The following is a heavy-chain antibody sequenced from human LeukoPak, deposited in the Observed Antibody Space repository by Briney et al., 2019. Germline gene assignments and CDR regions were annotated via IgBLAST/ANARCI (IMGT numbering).Heavy chain of an antibody. V-gene: IGHV4-34*01. CDR2: INHSGST. D-gene: IGHD2-2*01. Sequence: SETLSLTCAVYGGSFSGYYWSWIRQPPGKGLEWIGEINHSGSTNYNPSLKSRVTISVDTSKNQFSLKLSSVTAADTAAYYCATRQGPYVVVGAFDIWGQGTMVTVSS. CDR3: ATRQGPYVVVGAFDI. J-gene: IGHJ3*02. CDR1: GGSFSGYY.